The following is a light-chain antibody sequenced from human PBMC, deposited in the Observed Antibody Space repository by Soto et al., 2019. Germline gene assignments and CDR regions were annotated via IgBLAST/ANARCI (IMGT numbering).Light chain of an antibody. V-gene: IGKV1-39*01. J-gene: IGKJ2*01. Sequence: DNQLTQSPSSLSASLGDRVTITCRASQPTNVYLTWYQHSPGKVPRLLIYAASNLQSGVPSRFSGSGSGTDVTLTFSSLQAEDVATYYCQLSYVPPPTFGQGTRVE. CDR2: AAS. CDR1: QPTNVY. CDR3: QLSYVPPPT.